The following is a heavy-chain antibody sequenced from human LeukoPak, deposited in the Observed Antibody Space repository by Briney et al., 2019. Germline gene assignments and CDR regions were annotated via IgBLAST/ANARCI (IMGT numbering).Heavy chain of an antibody. J-gene: IGHJ6*03. D-gene: IGHD5-24*01. CDR2: IYGGGST. CDR1: GFTVSRNY. V-gene: IGHV3-53*01. Sequence: GGSLRLSCAASGFTVSRNYMSWVRQAPGKGLEWVSVIYGGGSTSYPDSVKGRFIISRDNSKNTLYLQMNSLRADDTAVYYCARDRSDGNYYMVVWGKGTTVIVSS. CDR3: ARDRSDGNYYMVV.